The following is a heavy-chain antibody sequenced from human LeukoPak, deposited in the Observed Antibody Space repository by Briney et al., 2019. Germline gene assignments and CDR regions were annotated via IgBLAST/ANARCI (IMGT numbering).Heavy chain of an antibody. J-gene: IGHJ6*03. CDR3: AREYSSSSSGVDYMDV. D-gene: IGHD6-6*01. Sequence: SETLSLTCTVSGGSISSYYWSWIRQPPGKGLEWIGYIYYSGSTNYNPSLKSRVTISVDTSKNQFSLKLSSVTAADTAVYYCAREYSSSSSGVDYMDVWGKGTTVTVSS. CDR2: IYYSGST. CDR1: GGSISSYY. V-gene: IGHV4-59*01.